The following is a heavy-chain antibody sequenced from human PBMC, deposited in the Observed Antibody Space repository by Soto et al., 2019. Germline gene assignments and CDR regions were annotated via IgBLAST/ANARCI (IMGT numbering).Heavy chain of an antibody. D-gene: IGHD4-17*01. J-gene: IGHJ3*02. Sequence: PSETLSLTCTGSGGSISSYYWSWIRQPPGKGLEWIGYIYYSGSTNYNPSLKSRVTISVDTSKNQFSLKLSSVTAADTAVYYCATNDYGEILDAFDIWGQGTMVTVSS. CDR1: GGSISSYY. CDR2: IYYSGST. V-gene: IGHV4-59*01. CDR3: ATNDYGEILDAFDI.